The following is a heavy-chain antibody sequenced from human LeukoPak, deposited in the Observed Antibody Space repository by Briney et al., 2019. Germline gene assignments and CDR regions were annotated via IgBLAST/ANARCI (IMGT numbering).Heavy chain of an antibody. D-gene: IGHD3-3*01. CDR1: GFTFSSYS. CDR2: ISSSSSTI. V-gene: IGHV3-48*01. J-gene: IGHJ3*02. Sequence: GGSLRLSCAASGFTFSSYSMNWVRRAPGKGLEWVSCISSSSSTIYYADSVKGRFTISRDNAKNSLYLQMNSLRAEDTAVYYCARGRYYDFWSGPNDAFDIWGQGTMVTVSS. CDR3: ARGRYYDFWSGPNDAFDI.